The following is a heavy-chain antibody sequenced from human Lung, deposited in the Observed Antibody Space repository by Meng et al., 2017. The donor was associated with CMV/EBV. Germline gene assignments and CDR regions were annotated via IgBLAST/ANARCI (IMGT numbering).Heavy chain of an antibody. D-gene: IGHD4/OR15-4a*01. CDR1: GGSISHYC. CDR2: IYYNRGT. J-gene: IGHJ4*02. V-gene: IGHV4-59*01. CDR3: ARGHYGDSSDYFDF. Sequence: SETLSLXXTVSGGSISHYCWNWIRQPPGKGLEWIGYIYYNRGTNYNPSLKGRVTISLETSKNQFSLKLSSVTAADTAVYYCARGHYGDSSDYFDFWGQGTPVIVSS.